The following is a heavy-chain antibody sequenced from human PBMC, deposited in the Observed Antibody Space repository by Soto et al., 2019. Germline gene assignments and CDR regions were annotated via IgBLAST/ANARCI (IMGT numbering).Heavy chain of an antibody. Sequence: GGSLRLSCAASGFAFSACAMSWVRQDPGKGPEWVSTIKISGETTFSADPVKGRLTTSRDDSKNTLYMQMDSLRVEDTATYYCTKDVTGDIGADYWGQVT. D-gene: IGHD2-21*02. J-gene: IGHJ4*02. CDR1: GFAFSACA. CDR2: IKISGETT. V-gene: IGHV3-23*01. CDR3: TKDVTGDIGADY.